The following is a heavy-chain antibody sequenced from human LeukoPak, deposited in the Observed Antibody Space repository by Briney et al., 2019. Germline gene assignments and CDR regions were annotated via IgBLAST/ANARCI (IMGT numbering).Heavy chain of an antibody. J-gene: IGHJ4*02. CDR1: GGSISSYY. D-gene: IGHD6-13*01. V-gene: IGHV4-59*08. CDR3: ARRIAAAGTGVEYYFDY. Sequence: SETLSLTCTVSGGSISSYYWSWIRQPPGKGLEWIGYIYYSGSTNYNPSLKSRVTISVDTSKNQFSLKLSSVTAADTAVYYCARRIAAAGTGVEYYFDYWGQGTLVTVSS. CDR2: IYYSGST.